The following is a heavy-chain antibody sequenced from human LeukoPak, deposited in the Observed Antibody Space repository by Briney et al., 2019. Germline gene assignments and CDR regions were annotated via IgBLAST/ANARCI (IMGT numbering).Heavy chain of an antibody. Sequence: VESLRLSCAASGFTFSSFFMNWVRQAPGKGLEWVSSICSTSSYIYYADAVKGRFTISRDNAKKSVYLQMNSLRAEDTAVYYCARGLCGGDCYDYWGQGALVIV. CDR3: ARGLCGGDCYDY. V-gene: IGHV3-21*01. D-gene: IGHD2-21*02. CDR2: ICSTSSYI. J-gene: IGHJ4*02. CDR1: GFTFSSFF.